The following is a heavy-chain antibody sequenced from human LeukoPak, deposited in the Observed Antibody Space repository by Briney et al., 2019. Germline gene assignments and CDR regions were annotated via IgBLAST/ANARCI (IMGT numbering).Heavy chain of an antibody. Sequence: GGSLRLSCAASGFTLSSYWMSWVRQAPGKGLEWVAVISYDGSNKYYADSVKGRFTISRDNSKNTLYLQMNSLRAEDTAVYYCARFLGMDVWGQGTTVTVSS. CDR2: ISYDGSNK. J-gene: IGHJ6*02. CDR3: ARFLGMDV. V-gene: IGHV3-30-3*01. CDR1: GFTLSSYW. D-gene: IGHD3-16*01.